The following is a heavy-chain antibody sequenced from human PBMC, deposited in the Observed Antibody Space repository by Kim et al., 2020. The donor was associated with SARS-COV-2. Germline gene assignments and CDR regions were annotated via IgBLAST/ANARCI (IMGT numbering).Heavy chain of an antibody. CDR1: GGSFSGYS. V-gene: IGHV4-34*01. CDR2: INHSGST. Sequence: SETLSLTCAVYGGSFSGYSWSWIRQPPGKGLEWIGEINHSGSTNYNPSLKSRVTISVDTSKKQFSLRLSSLTAADTAVYYCARAATAGTPRGYFQHWGQG. D-gene: IGHD6-19*01. CDR3: ARAATAGTPRGYFQH. J-gene: IGHJ1*01.